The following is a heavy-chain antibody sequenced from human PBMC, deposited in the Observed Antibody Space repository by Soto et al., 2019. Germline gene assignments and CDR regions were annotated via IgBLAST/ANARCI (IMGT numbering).Heavy chain of an antibody. Sequence: ASVKVSCKASGYTFTSYGISWVRQAPGQGLEWMGWISAYNGNTNYAQKLQGRVTMTTDTSTSTAYMELRSLRSDDTAVYYCARAQFVVVVAAAYYFDYWGQGTLVTVSS. CDR3: ARAQFVVVVAAAYYFDY. CDR2: ISAYNGNT. D-gene: IGHD2-15*01. J-gene: IGHJ4*02. V-gene: IGHV1-18*01. CDR1: GYTFTSYG.